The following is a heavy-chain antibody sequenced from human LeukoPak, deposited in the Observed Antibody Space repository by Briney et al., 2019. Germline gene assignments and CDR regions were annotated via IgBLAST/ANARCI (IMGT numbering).Heavy chain of an antibody. CDR3: ARLQEGLYSNYEANDY. Sequence: PGGSLRLSCAASGFTFSSYSMNWVRQAPGKGLEWVSSISSSSSYIHYADSVKGRFTISRDNAKNSLYLQMNSLRAEDTAVYYCARLQEGLYSNYEANDYWGQGTLVTVSS. CDR1: GFTFSSYS. CDR2: ISSSSSYI. J-gene: IGHJ4*02. V-gene: IGHV3-21*06. D-gene: IGHD4-11*01.